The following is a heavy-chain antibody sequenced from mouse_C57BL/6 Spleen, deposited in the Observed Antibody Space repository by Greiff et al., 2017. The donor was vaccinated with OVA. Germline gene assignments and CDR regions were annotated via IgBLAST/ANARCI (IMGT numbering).Heavy chain of an antibody. Sequence: QVHVKQSGAELVRPGTSVKVSCKASGYAFTNYLIEWVKQRPGQGLEWIGVINPGSGGNNYNEKFKGKATLTADKSSSTAYMQLSSLTSEDSAVYFCARSDYGVFAYWGQGTLVTVSA. CDR3: ARSDYGVFAY. D-gene: IGHD2-4*01. V-gene: IGHV1-54*01. J-gene: IGHJ3*01. CDR2: INPGSGGN. CDR1: GYAFTNYL.